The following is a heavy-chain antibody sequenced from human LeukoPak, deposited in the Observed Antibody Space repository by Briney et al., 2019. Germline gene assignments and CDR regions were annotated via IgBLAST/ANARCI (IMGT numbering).Heavy chain of an antibody. D-gene: IGHD2-15*01. CDR1: GGSITGYY. J-gene: IGHJ4*02. CDR2: ISYTGYI. CDR3: ARAGSSSWNALAADY. V-gene: IGHV4-59*01. Sequence: SETLSLTCTVSGGSITGYYWSWVRQPPGKGLEWIAYISYTGYINYNPSLNSRVTISLHTSKTQFSLKLNSVTAADTAVYFCARAGSSSWNALAADYWGQGTLVTVSS.